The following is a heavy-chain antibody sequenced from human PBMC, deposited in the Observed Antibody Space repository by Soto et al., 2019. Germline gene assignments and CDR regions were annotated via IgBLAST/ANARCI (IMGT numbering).Heavy chain of an antibody. J-gene: IGHJ6*02. V-gene: IGHV3-30*04. CDR2: LLSDGSNK. Sequence: GGSLRLSCAASGFTFRTYPIHWVRQAPGKGLEWVSLLLSDGSNKYYADSVKGRFTISRDNSKNTLYLQMNNLRAEDTAVYYCAKDSYCISTSCYAQDESGPLDYYYGMDVWGQGTTVTVSS. CDR3: AKDSYCISTSCYAQDESGPLDYYYGMDV. CDR1: GFTFRTYP. D-gene: IGHD2-2*01.